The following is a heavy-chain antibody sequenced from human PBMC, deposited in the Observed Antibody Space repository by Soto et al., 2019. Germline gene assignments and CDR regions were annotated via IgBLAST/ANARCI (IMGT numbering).Heavy chain of an antibody. Sequence: QVQLVQSGAEVKKPGSSVKVSCKASGGTFSSYAISWVRQAPGQRLEWMGGIIPIFGTANYAQKFQGRVTVTADESTSTAYMELSSLRSEDTAVYYCARGMGYWTNGVCYSPLDYWGQGTLVTVSS. D-gene: IGHD2-8*01. V-gene: IGHV1-69*12. CDR3: ARGMGYWTNGVCYSPLDY. CDR1: GGTFSSYA. J-gene: IGHJ4*02. CDR2: IIPIFGTA.